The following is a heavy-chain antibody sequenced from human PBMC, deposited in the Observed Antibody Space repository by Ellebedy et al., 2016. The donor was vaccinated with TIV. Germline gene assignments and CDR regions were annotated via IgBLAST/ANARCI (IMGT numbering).Heavy chain of an antibody. D-gene: IGHD4-17*01. V-gene: IGHV3-7*01. CDR2: LRQDENEK. CDR3: ATDGSYGDYLFPAHAFEI. CDR1: GFNFRSYW. Sequence: GGSPRLSCAASGFNFRSYWMSWVRQAPGKGLEWVANLRQDENEKYYLDSVKGRFTISRDNAKNSLYLQMNSLRAEDTAVYYCATDGSYGDYLFPAHAFEIWGQGTKVTVSS. J-gene: IGHJ3*02.